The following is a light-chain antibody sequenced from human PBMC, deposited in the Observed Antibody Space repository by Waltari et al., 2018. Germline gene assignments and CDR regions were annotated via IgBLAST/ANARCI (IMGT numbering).Light chain of an antibody. Sequence: EIVLTQSPGTLSLSPGDRAILSCRASQSVSKYLAWYQQKPGQAPRPLIFGASSRATGIPDRFSGSGSGTDLSLTISRVEPEDVAVYYCQQYVSLPATFGQGTKVEIE. CDR1: QSVSKY. CDR2: GAS. CDR3: QQYVSLPAT. J-gene: IGKJ1*01. V-gene: IGKV3-20*01.